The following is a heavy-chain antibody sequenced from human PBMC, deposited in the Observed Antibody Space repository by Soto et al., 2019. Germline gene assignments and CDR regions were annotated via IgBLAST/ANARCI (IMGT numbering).Heavy chain of an antibody. CDR2: IYYSGST. V-gene: IGHV4-31*03. CDR3: ARVCGGDCHHGMDV. CDR1: GGSISRGGYY. J-gene: IGHJ6*02. Sequence: PSETLSLTCTVSGGSISRGGYYWSWILHHPGKGLEWIGYIYYSGSTYYNPSLKSRVTISVDTSKNQFSLKLSSVSAADTAVYYWARVCGGDCHHGMDVWGQGTRATVS. D-gene: IGHD2-21*02.